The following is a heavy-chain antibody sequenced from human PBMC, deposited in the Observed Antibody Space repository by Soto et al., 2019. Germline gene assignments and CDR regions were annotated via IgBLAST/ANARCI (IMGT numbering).Heavy chain of an antibody. J-gene: IGHJ6*02. CDR1: GYTFTRYG. V-gene: IGHV1-18*01. CDR2: ISGYNGDT. D-gene: IGHD1-26*01. CDR3: AKSGQPPYYGHGLDV. Sequence: QGHLVQSGAEVKKPGASVKVSCKASGYTFTRYGISWVRQAPGQGLEWMGWISGYNGDTNYAQNLQGRVTMTIDTSTTTAYMGLRSLTPDDTAVYYCAKSGQPPYYGHGLDVWGPGTTVTVSS.